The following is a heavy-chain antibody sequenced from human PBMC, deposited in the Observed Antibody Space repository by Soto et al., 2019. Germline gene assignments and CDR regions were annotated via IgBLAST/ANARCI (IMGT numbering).Heavy chain of an antibody. Sequence: VQLMESGGGLVYPGASLRLSCETSGFSFRDHSMNWVRQAPVKGLQWVSYISRTGNDIHYADSVKGRFTVSIDNAKNALFIQMNSLRDDDSAIDSCARLPKGSVVTGWGQGTLVTVSS. J-gene: IGHJ4*02. D-gene: IGHD3-9*01. CDR2: ISRTGNDI. CDR3: ARLPKGSVVTG. CDR1: GFSFRDHS. V-gene: IGHV3-48*02.